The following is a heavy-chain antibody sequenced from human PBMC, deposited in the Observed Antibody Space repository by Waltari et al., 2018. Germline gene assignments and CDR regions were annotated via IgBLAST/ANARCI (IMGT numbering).Heavy chain of an antibody. CDR1: GGSISSGSYY. CDR2: IYTSGST. Sequence: QVQLQESGPGLVKPSQTLSLTCTVSGGSISSGSYYWSWIRQPAGKGLEWIGRIYTSGSTNYNPSPKGRGTISVDTAKNPFSLKVSSVTAADTAGYYWAGGFGILNHWGQGTLVTVSS. J-gene: IGHJ5*02. CDR3: AGGFGILNH. V-gene: IGHV4-61*02. D-gene: IGHD3-10*01.